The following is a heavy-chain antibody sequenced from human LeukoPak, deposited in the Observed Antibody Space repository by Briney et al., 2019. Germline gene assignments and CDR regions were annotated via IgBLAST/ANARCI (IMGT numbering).Heavy chain of an antibody. D-gene: IGHD2-2*01. CDR2: IRYDGSNK. CDR3: AKDQAYIVVVPAVPDY. J-gene: IGHJ4*02. Sequence: HGGSLRLSCAASGFTFSSYGMHWVRQAPGKGLEWVAFIRYDGSNKYYADSVKGRFTISRDNSKNTLYLQMNSLRAEDTAVYYCAKDQAYIVVVPAVPDYWGQGTLVTVSS. CDR1: GFTFSSYG. V-gene: IGHV3-30*02.